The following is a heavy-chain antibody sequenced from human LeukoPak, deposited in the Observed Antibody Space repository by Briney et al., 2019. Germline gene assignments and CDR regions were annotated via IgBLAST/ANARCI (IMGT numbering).Heavy chain of an antibody. V-gene: IGHV4-61*02. D-gene: IGHD3-10*01. CDR2: IYTSGST. CDR3: ARDHGSGRIDY. CDR1: GGSISSGSYY. Sequence: PSETLSLTCTVSGGSISSGSYYWSWIRQPAGKGLEWIGRIYTSGSTNYNPSLKSRVTISVDTSKNQFSLKLSSVTAADTAVYYCARDHGSGRIDYWGQGTLVTVSS. J-gene: IGHJ4*02.